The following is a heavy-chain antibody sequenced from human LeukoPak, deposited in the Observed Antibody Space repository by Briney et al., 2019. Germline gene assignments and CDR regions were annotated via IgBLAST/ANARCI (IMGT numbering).Heavy chain of an antibody. CDR3: ARRLGSTRHWFDP. D-gene: IGHD3-10*01. CDR1: GYSFTSYC. CDR2: IYPGDSDT. V-gene: IGHV5-51*01. Sequence: PGESLKISCKGSGYSFTSYCIGWVRLMPGKGLEWMGIIYPGDSDTRYSPSFQGQVTISADKSISTAYLQWSSLKASDTAMYYCARRLGSTRHWFDPWGQGTLVTVSS. J-gene: IGHJ5*02.